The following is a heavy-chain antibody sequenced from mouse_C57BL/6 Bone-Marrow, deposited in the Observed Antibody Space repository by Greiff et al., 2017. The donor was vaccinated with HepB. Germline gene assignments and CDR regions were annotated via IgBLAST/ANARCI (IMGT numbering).Heavy chain of an antibody. J-gene: IGHJ1*03. CDR1: DSEVFPIAY. CDR2: ILPSIGRT. V-gene: IGHV15-2*01. Sequence: VQLQQSGSELRSPGSSVKLSCKDFDSEVFPIAYMSWVRQKPGHGFEWIGGILPSIGRTIYGEKFEDKATLDADTLSNTAYLELNSLTSEDSAIDYCARPSYYSWYFDVWGTGTTVTVSS. D-gene: IGHD2-12*01. CDR3: ARPSYYSWYFDV.